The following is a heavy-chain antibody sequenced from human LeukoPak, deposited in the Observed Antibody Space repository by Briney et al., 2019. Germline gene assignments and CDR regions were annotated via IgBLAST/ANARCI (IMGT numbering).Heavy chain of an antibody. Sequence: PSETLSLTCTVSGGSISSGDYYWSWIRQPPGKGLEWIGYVYYSGSTYYNPSLKSRVTISVDTSKNQFSLKLSSVTAADTAVYYCARAAVAGSGDYWGQGTLVTVSS. V-gene: IGHV4-30-4*01. CDR1: GGSISSGDYY. D-gene: IGHD6-19*01. J-gene: IGHJ4*02. CDR3: ARAAVAGSGDY. CDR2: VYYSGST.